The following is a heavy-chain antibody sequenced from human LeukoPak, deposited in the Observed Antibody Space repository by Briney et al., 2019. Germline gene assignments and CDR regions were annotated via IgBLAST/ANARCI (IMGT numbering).Heavy chain of an antibody. J-gene: IGHJ4*02. V-gene: IGHV3-7*04. Sequence: GGSLTLSCTASGLTFSTYWMNWVRQPPAKGLERVANIKKDGSETYNVDSVKDRLTISRDNANKTLYLQMNSLRDEDTGVYYCVGGRGWLPDCWGQGTLVTVSS. CDR1: GLTFSTYW. D-gene: IGHD5-12*01. CDR3: VGGRGWLPDC. CDR2: IKKDGSET.